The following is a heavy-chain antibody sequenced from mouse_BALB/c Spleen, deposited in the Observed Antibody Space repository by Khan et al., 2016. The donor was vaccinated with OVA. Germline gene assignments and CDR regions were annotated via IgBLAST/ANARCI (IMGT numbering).Heavy chain of an antibody. CDR2: INTGGAYT. CDR1: GFTFSTYG. V-gene: IGHV5-6*01. CDR3: ASLTYYYNSEGFAY. D-gene: IGHD1-1*01. Sequence: EVELVESGGDFVRPGGSLKLSCAASGFTFSTYGMSWVRQTPDKRLEWVATINTGGAYTYYTDTVKGRFTISRDNAKNTLYLQLSSLKSEDTAIYYCASLTYYYNSEGFAYWGRGTLVTVSA. J-gene: IGHJ3*01.